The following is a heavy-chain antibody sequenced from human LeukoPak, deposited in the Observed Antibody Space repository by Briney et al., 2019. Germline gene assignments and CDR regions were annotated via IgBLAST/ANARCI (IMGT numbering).Heavy chain of an antibody. Sequence: QPGGSLRLSCAASGFTFSSYAMSWVRQAPGRGREWVSAISGSGGSTYYADSVKGRFTISRDNSKNTLYLQMNSLRAEDTAVYYCAKVGDGGNPSRSAFDIWGQGTMVTVSS. J-gene: IGHJ3*02. CDR1: GFTFSSYA. CDR2: ISGSGGST. CDR3: AKVGDGGNPSRSAFDI. D-gene: IGHD4-23*01. V-gene: IGHV3-23*01.